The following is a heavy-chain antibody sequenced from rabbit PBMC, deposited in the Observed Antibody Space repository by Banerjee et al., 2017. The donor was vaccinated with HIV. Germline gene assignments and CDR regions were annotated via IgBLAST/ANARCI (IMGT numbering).Heavy chain of an antibody. V-gene: IGHV1S43*01. CDR1: RFSFSNGYD. D-gene: IGHD1-1*01. CDR3: ARDMGGSSGHAFDL. Sequence: QEQLVESGGGLVQPGGSLKLSCKASRFSFSNGYDMCWVRQAPGKGLGWIACIYADSSGSTYYSSWAKGRFTISRSTSLNTVDLKMTSLTAADTATYFCARDMGGSSGHAFDLWGPGTLVTVS. CDR2: IYADSSGST. J-gene: IGHJ4*01.